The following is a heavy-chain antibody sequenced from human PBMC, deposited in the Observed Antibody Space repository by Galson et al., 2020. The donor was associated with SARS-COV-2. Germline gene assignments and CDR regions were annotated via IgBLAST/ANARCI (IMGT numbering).Heavy chain of an antibody. Sequence: GESLKISCAASGFTYSSYGMHWVSQPPGKGLAWVAVIWYDGSNKYYATSVKRRFTISRDNSKNTLYLQMNSLRAEDTAVYYCAKDGYSYGWGGYYYYYMDVWGKGTTVTVSS. CDR3: AKDGYSYGWGGYYYYYMDV. D-gene: IGHD5-18*01. J-gene: IGHJ6*03. CDR2: IWYDGSNK. CDR1: GFTYSSYG. V-gene: IGHV3-33*06.